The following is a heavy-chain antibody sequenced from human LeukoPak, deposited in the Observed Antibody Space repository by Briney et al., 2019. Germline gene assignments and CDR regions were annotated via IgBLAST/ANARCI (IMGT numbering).Heavy chain of an antibody. D-gene: IGHD2-2*01. V-gene: IGHV4-4*02. CDR2: IYHSGST. J-gene: IGHJ4*02. Sequence: PSGTLSLTCAVSGGSISSSNWWSWVRQPPGKGLEWIGEIYHSGSTNYNPSLKSRVTISVDTSNNQFSLKLTSVTAADTAVYYCARERGYCSSTSCYALVGYFDYWGQGTLVTVSS. CDR3: ARERGYCSSTSCYALVGYFDY. CDR1: GGSISSSNW.